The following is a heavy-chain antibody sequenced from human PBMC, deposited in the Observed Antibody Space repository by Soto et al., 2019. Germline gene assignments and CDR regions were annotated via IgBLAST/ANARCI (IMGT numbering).Heavy chain of an antibody. V-gene: IGHV4-4*02. Sequence: SETLSLTCAVSGGSISSDNWWTWVRQPPGEGLEWIGEIHPNGRTNYKPSLKSRITISVDKSENQFSLWLTSVTAADTALYYCATRYCIHTTCYVYWGQGTLVTVSS. CDR1: GGSISSDNW. CDR2: IHPNGRT. D-gene: IGHD2-2*01. J-gene: IGHJ4*02. CDR3: ATRYCIHTTCYVY.